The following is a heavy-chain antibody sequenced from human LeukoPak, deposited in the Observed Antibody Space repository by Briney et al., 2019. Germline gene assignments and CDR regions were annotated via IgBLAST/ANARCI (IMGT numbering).Heavy chain of an antibody. J-gene: IGHJ6*03. V-gene: IGHV3-30*02. CDR2: IRYDGSNK. Sequence: GGSLRLSCAAPGFTFSNYGLHWVRQAPGKGLEWVSFIRYDGSNKYYIDSVKGRFTISRDNAKNSLYLQMNSLRAEDTAVYYCARELSGYYYYYYMDVWGKGTTVTVSS. CDR3: ARELSGYYYYYYMDV. CDR1: GFTFSNYG. D-gene: IGHD1-26*01.